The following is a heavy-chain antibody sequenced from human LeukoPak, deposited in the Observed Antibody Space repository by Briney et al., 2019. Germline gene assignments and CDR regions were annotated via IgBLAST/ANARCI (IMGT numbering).Heavy chain of an antibody. J-gene: IGHJ4*02. CDR1: AGSISSSSYD. CDR3: ARHTLYDSSGYYYDIRYYFDY. V-gene: IGHV4-39*01. Sequence: SETLSLACTVSAGSISSSSYDWGWIRQRPGKGLEWIGRLYYSGSTYYNPSLKSRVTISVDTSKNQFSLKLSSVTAADTAVYYCARHTLYDSSGYYYDIRYYFDYWGQGTLVTVSS. CDR2: LYYSGST. D-gene: IGHD3-22*01.